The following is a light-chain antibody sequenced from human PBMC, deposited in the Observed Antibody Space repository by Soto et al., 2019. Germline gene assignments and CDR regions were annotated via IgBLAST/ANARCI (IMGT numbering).Light chain of an antibody. J-gene: IGKJ5*01. CDR3: QQRASWVT. V-gene: IGKV3-11*01. CDR1: QSVSSY. CDR2: DAS. Sequence: EIVLTQSPATLSVVRGERATLSWRASQSVSSYLAWFQQKPGQAPRLLIYDASIRATGIPARFSGSGSETDFTLTISSLEPEDFAVYYCQQRASWVTFGQGTRLEI.